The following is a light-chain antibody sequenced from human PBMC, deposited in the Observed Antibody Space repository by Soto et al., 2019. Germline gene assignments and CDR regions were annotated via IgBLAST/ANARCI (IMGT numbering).Light chain of an antibody. CDR3: QPFNHYPCT. CDR2: KAS. V-gene: IGKV1-5*03. CDR1: QSISSW. J-gene: IGKJ1*01. Sequence: STLSASVGDRVTITCRASQSISSWLAWYQQKPGKAPKLLIYKASSLESGVPSRFSGSGSGTEFTLTISSLQPDDFATYYCQPFNHYPCTFGQGTKVDIK.